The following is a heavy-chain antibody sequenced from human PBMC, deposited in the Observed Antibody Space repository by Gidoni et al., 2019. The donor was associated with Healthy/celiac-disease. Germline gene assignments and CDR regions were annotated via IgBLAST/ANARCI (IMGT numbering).Heavy chain of an antibody. CDR1: GGSISSSSYY. D-gene: IGHD3-3*01. J-gene: IGHJ4*02. V-gene: IGHV4-39*01. CDR3: ATMGFWSGYYTGNDY. Sequence: QLQLQESGPGLVKPSETLSLTCTVSGGSISSSSYYWGWIRQPPGKGLEWIGSIYYSGSTYYNPSLKSRVTISVDTSKNQFSLKLSSVTAADTAVYYCATMGFWSGYYTGNDYWGQGTLVTVSS. CDR2: IYYSGST.